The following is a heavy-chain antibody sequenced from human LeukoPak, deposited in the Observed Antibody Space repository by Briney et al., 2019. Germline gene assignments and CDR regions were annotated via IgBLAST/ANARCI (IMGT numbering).Heavy chain of an antibody. Sequence: PGGSLRLSCAASGFTFSSYWMSWVRQAPGKGLEWVANINQDGSEKKYVDSVKGRFIISRDNAKNSLYLQMNSLRAEDTAVYYCAREVAVGTGAYNYWGQGILVTVSS. CDR2: INQDGSEK. J-gene: IGHJ4*02. CDR3: AREVAVGTGAYNY. V-gene: IGHV3-7*01. D-gene: IGHD6-13*01. CDR1: GFTFSSYW.